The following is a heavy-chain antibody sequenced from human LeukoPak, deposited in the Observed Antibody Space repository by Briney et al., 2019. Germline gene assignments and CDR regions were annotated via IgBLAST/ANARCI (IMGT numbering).Heavy chain of an antibody. CDR3: AKPPQYYGLFDY. Sequence: GGSLRLSCAASRFTFSSYAMSWVRQAPGKGLEWVSAISGSGGSTYYADSVKGRFTISRDNSKNTLYLQMNSLRAEDTAVYYCAKPPQYYGLFDYWGQGTLVTVSS. J-gene: IGHJ4*02. CDR2: ISGSGGST. D-gene: IGHD3-10*01. V-gene: IGHV3-23*01. CDR1: RFTFSSYA.